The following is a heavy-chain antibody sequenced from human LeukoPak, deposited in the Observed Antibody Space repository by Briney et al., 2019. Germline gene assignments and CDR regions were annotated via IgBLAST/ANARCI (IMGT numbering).Heavy chain of an antibody. CDR3: TTGGYEAPLFDY. D-gene: IGHD5-12*01. CDR2: IKSKTDGGTT. V-gene: IGHV3-15*01. Sequence: GGSLRLSCAASGFTFSNAWMSWVRQAPGKGLEWVGRIKSKTDGGTTDYAAPVKGRFTISRDDSKNTLYLQMNSLKTEDTAVYHCTTGGYEAPLFDYWGQGTLVTVSS. CDR1: GFTFSNAW. J-gene: IGHJ4*02.